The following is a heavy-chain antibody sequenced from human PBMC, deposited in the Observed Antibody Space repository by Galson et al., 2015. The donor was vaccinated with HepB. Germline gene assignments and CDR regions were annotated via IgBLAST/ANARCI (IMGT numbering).Heavy chain of an antibody. CDR2: ISSSSGYI. Sequence: SLRLSCAASGFTFRSYSMNWVRQAPGKGLEWVSSISSSSGYIYYADSVKGRFTISRDNAKNSLYLQMNSLRAEDTAVYYCARVGDIAVAGFDYWGQGTLVTVSS. J-gene: IGHJ4*02. CDR1: GFTFRSYS. D-gene: IGHD6-19*01. CDR3: ARVGDIAVAGFDY. V-gene: IGHV3-21*01.